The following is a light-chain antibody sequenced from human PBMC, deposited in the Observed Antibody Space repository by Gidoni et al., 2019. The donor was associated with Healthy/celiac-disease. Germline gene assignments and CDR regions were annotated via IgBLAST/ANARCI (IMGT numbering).Light chain of an antibody. CDR3: QQYYSTPHT. Sequence: SLGEMATINCKSSQSVLYSSNNKNYLAWYQQKPGQPPKLLIYWASTRESGVPDRFSGSGSGTDFTLTISSLQAEDVAVYYCQQYYSTPHTFGQGTKLEIK. J-gene: IGKJ2*01. V-gene: IGKV4-1*01. CDR2: WAS. CDR1: QSVLYSSNNKNY.